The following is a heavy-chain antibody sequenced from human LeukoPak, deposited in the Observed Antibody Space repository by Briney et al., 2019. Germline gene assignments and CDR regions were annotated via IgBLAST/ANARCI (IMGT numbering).Heavy chain of an antibody. D-gene: IGHD2-21*02. CDR3: AKVGEGIVVVTARSFDY. J-gene: IGHJ4*02. Sequence: GGSLRLSCAASGFTFSSYAMSWVRQAPGKGLGWVSTIGGSGDNTYYADSVKGRFTISRDNSKNTLSLQMNSLRAEDTAIYYCAKVGEGIVVVTARSFDYWGQGTLVTVSS. CDR2: IGGSGDNT. V-gene: IGHV3-23*01. CDR1: GFTFSSYA.